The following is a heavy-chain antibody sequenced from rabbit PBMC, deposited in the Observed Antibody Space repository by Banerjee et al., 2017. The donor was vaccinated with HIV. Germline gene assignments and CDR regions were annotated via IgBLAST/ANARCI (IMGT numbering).Heavy chain of an antibody. CDR3: ARCSATMTMVITGFYFNL. J-gene: IGHJ4*01. Sequence: QQQLEESGGGLVKPGGTLTLTCKTSGFSFSYGYYMCWVRQAPGKGLECIACIYGGSSVSTYYASCAKGRFTISKTSSTTVTLQMASLTAANTATYFCARCSATMTMVITGFYFNLWGPGTLVTV. CDR2: IYGGSSVST. D-gene: IGHD2-1*01. CDR1: GFSFSYGYY. V-gene: IGHV1S45*01.